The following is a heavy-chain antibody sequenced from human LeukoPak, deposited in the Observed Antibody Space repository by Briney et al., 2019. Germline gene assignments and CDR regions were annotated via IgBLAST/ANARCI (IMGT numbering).Heavy chain of an antibody. Sequence: GGSLRLSCAASGFTFSSYAMSWVRQAPGKGLEWVSTISGGGVGTYYADSVKGRFTISRDSSKNTLYLQMNSLRAEDTAVYYCAKDRPQWPSRYYFDYWGQGTLVTVSS. J-gene: IGHJ4*02. CDR2: ISGGGVGT. CDR1: GFTFSSYA. CDR3: AKDRPQWPSRYYFDY. V-gene: IGHV3-23*01. D-gene: IGHD6-19*01.